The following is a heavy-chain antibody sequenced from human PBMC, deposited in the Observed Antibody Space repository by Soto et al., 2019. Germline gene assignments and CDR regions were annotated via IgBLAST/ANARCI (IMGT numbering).Heavy chain of an antibody. CDR2: ISGSGGST. J-gene: IGHJ3*02. D-gene: IGHD3-22*01. Sequence: GGSLRLSCAASGFSFSSYAMSWVRQAPGKGLEWVSAISGSGGSTYYADSVKGRFTISRDNSKNTLYLQMNSLRAEDTAVYYCAKDRIYYDSSGYYVRAFAIWGQGTMVTVSS. CDR1: GFSFSSYA. CDR3: AKDRIYYDSSGYYVRAFAI. V-gene: IGHV3-23*01.